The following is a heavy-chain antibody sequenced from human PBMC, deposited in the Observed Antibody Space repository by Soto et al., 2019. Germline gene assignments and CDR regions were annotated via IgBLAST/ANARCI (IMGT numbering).Heavy chain of an antibody. V-gene: IGHV3-33*01. D-gene: IGHD3-22*01. CDR1: GFTFSSYG. J-gene: IGHJ6*02. Sequence: QVQLVESGGGVVQPGRSLRLSCAASGFTFSSYGMHWVRQAPGKGLEWVAVIWYDGSNKYYADSVKGRFTISRDNSKNTLYLLLNSLRTEDTAVYYCARDWSNRAGESRRYYYYYYGMDVWGQGTTVTVSS. CDR2: IWYDGSNK. CDR3: ARDWSNRAGESRRYYYYYYGMDV.